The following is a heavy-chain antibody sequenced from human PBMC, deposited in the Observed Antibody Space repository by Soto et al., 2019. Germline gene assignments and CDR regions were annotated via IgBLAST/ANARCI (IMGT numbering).Heavy chain of an antibody. CDR2: IDLSDSYT. CDR1: GYSFTSYW. V-gene: IGHV5-10-1*01. Sequence: LGESLKISCKGSGYSFTSYWISWVRQMPGKGLEWMGRIDLSDSYTNYSPSFQGHVTISADKSISTAYLQWSSLKASDTAMYYCAATNCSSTSCNPYYYYYGMDVWGQGTTVTVYS. CDR3: AATNCSSTSCNPYYYYYGMDV. J-gene: IGHJ6*02. D-gene: IGHD2-2*01.